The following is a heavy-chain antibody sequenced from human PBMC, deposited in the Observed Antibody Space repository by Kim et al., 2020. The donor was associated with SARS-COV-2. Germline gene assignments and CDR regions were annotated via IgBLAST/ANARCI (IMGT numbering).Heavy chain of an antibody. CDR2: IYYSGGT. CDR1: GGSISSGGYY. D-gene: IGHD4-17*01. Sequence: SETLSLTCTVSGGSISSGGYYWSWIRQHPGKGLEWIGYIYYSGGTYYNPPLKSRVTMSVDTSKNQFSLNLSSVTAADTAVYYCARAKGTVTTLDYWGQGTLVTVS. CDR3: ARAKGTVTTLDY. J-gene: IGHJ4*02. V-gene: IGHV4-31*03.